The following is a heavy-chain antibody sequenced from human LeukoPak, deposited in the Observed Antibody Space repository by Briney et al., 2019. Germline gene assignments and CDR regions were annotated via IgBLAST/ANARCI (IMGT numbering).Heavy chain of an antibody. V-gene: IGHV3-21*01. J-gene: IGHJ4*02. CDR3: ARVYYGSSGYYPGYFDY. D-gene: IGHD3-22*01. CDR2: ISSSSSYI. Sequence: PGGSLRLSCAASGFTFSSYSMNWVRQAPGKGLEWVSSISSSSSYIYYADSVKGRFTISRDNAKNSLFLQMNSLRAEDTAVYYCARVYYGSSGYYPGYFDYWGQGTLVTVSS. CDR1: GFTFSSYS.